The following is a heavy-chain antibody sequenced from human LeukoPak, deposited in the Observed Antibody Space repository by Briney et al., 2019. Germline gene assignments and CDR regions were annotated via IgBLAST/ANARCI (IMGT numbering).Heavy chain of an antibody. CDR3: AKDHGIVGALLLLPYRDYFDY. CDR1: GFTFSSYA. CDR2: ISGSGGST. J-gene: IGHJ4*02. D-gene: IGHD1-26*01. V-gene: IGHV3-23*01. Sequence: HPGGSLRLSCAASGFTFSSYAMSWVRQAPGKGLEWVSAISGSGGSTYYADSVKGRFTISRDNSKNTLCLQMNSLRAEDTAVYYCAKDHGIVGALLLLPYRDYFDYWGQGTLVTVSS.